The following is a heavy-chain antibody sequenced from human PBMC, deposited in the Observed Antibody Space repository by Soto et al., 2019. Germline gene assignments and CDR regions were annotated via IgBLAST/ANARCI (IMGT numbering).Heavy chain of an antibody. CDR2: IIPIFGTA. CDR1: GVTFSSYA. CDR3: ARTGTLPGDYYYYGMDV. J-gene: IGHJ6*02. Sequence: GVSVKVSCKASGVTFSSYAISWVRQAPGKGLEWMGGIIPIFGTANYAQKFQGRVTITADESTSTAYMELSSLRSEDTAVYYCARTGTLPGDYYYYGMDVWGQGTTVTVSS. V-gene: IGHV1-69*13. D-gene: IGHD1-1*01.